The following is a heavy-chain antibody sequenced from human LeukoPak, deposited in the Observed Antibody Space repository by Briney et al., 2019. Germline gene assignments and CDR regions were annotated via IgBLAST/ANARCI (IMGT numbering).Heavy chain of an antibody. J-gene: IGHJ4*02. V-gene: IGHV5-51*03. CDR1: GCSFTSYW. CDR3: ARLRRYSSGWYYFDY. D-gene: IGHD6-19*01. CDR2: IYPGDSDT. Sequence: KPGESLKISCKGSGCSFTSYWIGWVRQMPGKGLEWMGIIYPGDSDTRYSPSFQGQVTISADKSISTAYLQWSSLKASDTAMYYCARLRRYSSGWYYFDYWGQGTLVTVSS.